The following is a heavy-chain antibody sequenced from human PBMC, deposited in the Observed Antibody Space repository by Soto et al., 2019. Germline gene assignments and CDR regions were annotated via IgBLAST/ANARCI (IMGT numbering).Heavy chain of an antibody. J-gene: IGHJ6*02. V-gene: IGHV1-69*01. CDR3: ARDLWRTAVTRNYYYYYGMDV. CDR1: GGTFSSYA. Sequence: QVQLVQSGAEVKKPGSSVKVSCKASGGTFSSYAISWVRQAPGQGLAWMGGIIPIFGTANYAQKFQGRVTITADESTSTAYMELSSLRSEDTAVYYCARDLWRTAVTRNYYYYYGMDVWGQGTTVTVSS. D-gene: IGHD2-21*02. CDR2: IIPIFGTA.